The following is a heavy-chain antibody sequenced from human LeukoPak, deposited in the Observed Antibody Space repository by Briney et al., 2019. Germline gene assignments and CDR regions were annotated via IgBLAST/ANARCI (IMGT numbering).Heavy chain of an antibody. Sequence: GGSLRLSCAASGFTFSNAWMSWVRQAPGKGLEWVGRIKSKTDGGTTDYAAPVKGRFTISRDDSKNTLYMQMNSLKTEDTAVYYCTTDPPVTMVRGARDDYYYYYYMDVWGKGTTVTVSS. CDR2: IKSKTDGGTT. D-gene: IGHD3-10*01. V-gene: IGHV3-15*01. J-gene: IGHJ6*03. CDR1: GFTFSNAW. CDR3: TTDPPVTMVRGARDDYYYYYYMDV.